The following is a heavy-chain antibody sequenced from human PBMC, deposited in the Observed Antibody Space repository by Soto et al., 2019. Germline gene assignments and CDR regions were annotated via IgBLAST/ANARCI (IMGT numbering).Heavy chain of an antibody. D-gene: IGHD3-3*01. V-gene: IGHV4-61*01. CDR2: IYYSGST. J-gene: IGHJ5*02. Sequence: SETLSLTCTVSGGSVSSGSYYWSWIRQPPGKGLEWIGYIYYSGSTNYNPSLKSRVTISVDTSKNQFSLKLSSVTAADTAVYYCARRRYDFWSGFEGNWFDPWGQGTLVTVSS. CDR1: GGSVSSGSYY. CDR3: ARRRYDFWSGFEGNWFDP.